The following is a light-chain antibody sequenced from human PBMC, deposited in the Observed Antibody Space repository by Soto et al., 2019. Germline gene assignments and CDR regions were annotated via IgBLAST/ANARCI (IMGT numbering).Light chain of an antibody. J-gene: IGKJ3*01. CDR2: AAS. CDR1: QSITTY. Sequence: DIQMTQSPSSLSASVGDRVTITCRASQSITTYLNWYQQKPGKAPELLIYAASILQSGVPSRFGGSGSGTDFTLTISSLQPEDFATYYCQQSSNTPFTFGPGTKVDIK. CDR3: QQSSNTPFT. V-gene: IGKV1-39*01.